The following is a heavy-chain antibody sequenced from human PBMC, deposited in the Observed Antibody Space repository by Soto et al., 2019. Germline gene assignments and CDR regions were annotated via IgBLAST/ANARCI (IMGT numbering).Heavy chain of an antibody. CDR1: GGTFSSYT. D-gene: IGHD3-9*01. V-gene: IGHV1-69*02. J-gene: IGHJ4*02. Sequence: QVQLIQSGAEVKKPGSSVKVSCKASGGTFSSYTISWVRQAPGQGLEWMGRIIPILGIASYAQKFQGRVTITDDTXXNXAXXRLSSLSSWGRVLCYYARGETGDTLTAYRGAGFEYWGEGTLVTVSS. CDR2: IIPILGIA. CDR3: ARGETGDTLTAYRGAGFEY.